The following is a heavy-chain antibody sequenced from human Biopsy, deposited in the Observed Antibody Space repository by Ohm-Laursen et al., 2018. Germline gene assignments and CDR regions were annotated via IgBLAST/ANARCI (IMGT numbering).Heavy chain of an antibody. CDR3: AKHGSGWTGDDALHI. CDR1: GGSISGSS. V-gene: IGHV4-59*08. D-gene: IGHD6-19*01. CDR2: ISYSGST. J-gene: IGHJ3*02. Sequence: GTLSLTCTVSGGSISGSSWSWIRQAPGRGLEWVGYISYSGSTCNNPSLKSRITISVDTSKNQISLKVTSVTAADTAVYYCAKHGSGWTGDDALHIRGQGTMVTVSS.